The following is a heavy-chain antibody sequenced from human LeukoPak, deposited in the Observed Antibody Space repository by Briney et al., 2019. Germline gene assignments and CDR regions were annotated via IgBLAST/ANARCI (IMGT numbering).Heavy chain of an antibody. Sequence: GGSLRLSCAASGFTFSSYWMNWARQAPGKGLEWVASINHNGNVNYYVDSVKGRFAISRDNAKNSLYLQMSNLRAEDTAVYFCARGGGLDVWDQGAAVTVSS. CDR2: INHNGNVN. CDR3: ARGGGLDV. CDR1: GFTFSSYW. V-gene: IGHV3-7*03. J-gene: IGHJ6*02. D-gene: IGHD3-16*01.